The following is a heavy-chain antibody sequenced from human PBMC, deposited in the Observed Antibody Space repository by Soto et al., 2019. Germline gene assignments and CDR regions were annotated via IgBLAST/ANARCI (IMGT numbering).Heavy chain of an antibody. CDR3: ARGRSARVYLCAFHI. CDR2: IIPIFGTA. J-gene: IGHJ3*02. D-gene: IGHD1-26*01. Sequence: ASVKVSCKASGGTFSSYAISWVRQAPGQGLEWMGGIIPIFGTANYAQKFQGRVTITADESTSTAYMELSSLRSEDTAVYYCARGRSARVYLCAFHIWGQGTMVTVSS. CDR1: GGTFSSYA. V-gene: IGHV1-69*13.